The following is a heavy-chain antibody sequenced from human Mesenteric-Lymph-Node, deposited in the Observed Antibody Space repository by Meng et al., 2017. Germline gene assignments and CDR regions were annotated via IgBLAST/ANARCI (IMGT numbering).Heavy chain of an antibody. Sequence: ASVKVSCKASGYTFTSYGISWVRQAPGQGLEWMGWISAYNGNTNYAQKLQGRVTMTTDTSTSTAYMELRSLRSDDTATYYCARDGIYSTNFDAFDIWGQGTMVTVSS. CDR3: ARDGIYSTNFDAFDI. CDR1: GYTFTSYG. V-gene: IGHV1-18*01. J-gene: IGHJ3*02. D-gene: IGHD2-8*01. CDR2: ISAYNGNT.